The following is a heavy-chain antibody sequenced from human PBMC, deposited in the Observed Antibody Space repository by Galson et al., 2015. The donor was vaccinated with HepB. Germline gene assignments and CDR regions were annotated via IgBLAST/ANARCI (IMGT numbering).Heavy chain of an antibody. D-gene: IGHD6-19*01. CDR1: GLTFSGSA. J-gene: IGHJ4*02. Sequence: SLRLSCAASGLTFSGSAMHWIRQASGKGLEWVARILSDADSYATAYAASVQGRVTISRDDSKNTAYLQMNSLKTEDTALYYCTRHIWGVADFDYCGQGTLVTVSS. CDR2: ILSDADSYAT. CDR3: TRHIWGVADFDY. V-gene: IGHV3-73*01.